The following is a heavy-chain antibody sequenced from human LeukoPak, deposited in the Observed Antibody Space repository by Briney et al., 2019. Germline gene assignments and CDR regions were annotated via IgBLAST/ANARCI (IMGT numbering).Heavy chain of an antibody. CDR2: INSDGSTT. J-gene: IGHJ4*02. CDR3: ASGTSGSFDY. D-gene: IGHD1-1*01. CDR1: GFTFSGYW. V-gene: IGHV3-74*01. Sequence: PGGSLRLSCEASGFTFSGYWMHWVRQAPGKGLVWVSHINSDGSTTDYADSVKGRFTISRDNAKNTLYLQMNSLRADDTAVYYCASGTSGSFDYWGQGTLVTVSS.